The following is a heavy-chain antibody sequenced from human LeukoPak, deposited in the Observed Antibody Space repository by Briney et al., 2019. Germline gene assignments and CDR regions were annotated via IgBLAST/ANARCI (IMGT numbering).Heavy chain of an antibody. CDR2: LHPGLDT. Sequence: SETLSLTCSVSGYSINSAYYWAWIRQSPGRGLEWIAPLHPGLDTYYNPSLQSRVTISMDESQNLFSLGLASVTASDTAVYFCAAMTAVIRGRRFDSWGQGALVTVSS. CDR3: AAMTAVIRGRRFDS. D-gene: IGHD4-17*01. J-gene: IGHJ4*02. CDR1: GYSINSAYY. V-gene: IGHV4-38-2*02.